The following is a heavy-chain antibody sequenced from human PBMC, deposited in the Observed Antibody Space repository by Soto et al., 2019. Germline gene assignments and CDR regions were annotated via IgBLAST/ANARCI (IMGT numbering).Heavy chain of an antibody. J-gene: IGHJ4*02. CDR3: ARDGVAPGLYFDH. CDR1: GFTFSDYW. V-gene: IGHV3-7*05. D-gene: IGHD3-10*01. CDR2: IKYDGAEK. Sequence: GGSLRLSCAASGFTFSDYWMNWVRQAPGKGLEWVASIKYDGAEKTYVDSVKGRFTISRDNPKNSVYLQMASLRAEDTAVYYCARDGVAPGLYFDHWGQGTPVPVS.